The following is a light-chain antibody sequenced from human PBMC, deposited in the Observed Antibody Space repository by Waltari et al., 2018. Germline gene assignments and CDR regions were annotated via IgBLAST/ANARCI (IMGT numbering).Light chain of an antibody. V-gene: IGLV3-21*02. CDR2: EDG. CDR1: KIGGKT. J-gene: IGLJ1*01. CDR3: QVWDSGSNHYV. Sequence: SYELTQPPSVSVAPGQTARITCDGDKIGGKTVHWYQHKPGQAPVLDVYEDGDRPSGIPERFSGSNSGNTAALTISRVDAGDEAEYYCQVWDSGSNHYVFGTVTKVTVL.